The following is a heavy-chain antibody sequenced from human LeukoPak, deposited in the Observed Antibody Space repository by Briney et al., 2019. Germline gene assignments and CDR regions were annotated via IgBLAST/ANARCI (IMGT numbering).Heavy chain of an antibody. D-gene: IGHD3-9*01. V-gene: IGHV3-66*01. CDR1: GFTVSSNF. CDR2: IYSGGST. Sequence: GGSLRLSCAASGFTVSSNFMSWVRQAPGKGLEWVSVIYSGGSTYYADSVKGRSTISRDNSKNTLYLQMNSLRVEDTAVYYCALGLVTDYWGQGTLVTVSS. J-gene: IGHJ4*02. CDR3: ALGLVTDY.